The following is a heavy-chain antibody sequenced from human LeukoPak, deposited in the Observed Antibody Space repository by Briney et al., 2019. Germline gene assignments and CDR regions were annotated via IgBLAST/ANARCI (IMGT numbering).Heavy chain of an antibody. CDR2: INPDSGGT. CDR3: ARDEITVAGTGFDY. CDR1: GYTFTGYY. Sequence: ASVTVSCKASGYTFTGYYMHWVRQAPGQGLEWMGWINPDSGGTNYAQKFQGRVTLTRDTSISTAYMELSRLRSDDTAVYYCARDEITVAGTGFDYWGQGTLVTVSS. D-gene: IGHD6-19*01. V-gene: IGHV1-2*02. J-gene: IGHJ4*02.